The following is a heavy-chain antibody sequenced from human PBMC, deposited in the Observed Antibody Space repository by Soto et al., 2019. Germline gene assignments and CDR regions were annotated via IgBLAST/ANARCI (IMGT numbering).Heavy chain of an antibody. CDR2: IIPILGIA. Sequence: QVQLVQSGAEVKKPGSSVKVSCKASGGTFSSYTISWVRQAPGQGLEWMGRIIPILGIANYAQKFQGRVTITADKSTSTAYMELSSLRSEDTAVYYCARLGYDSSGPYYFDYWGQGTLVTVSS. CDR1: GGTFSSYT. V-gene: IGHV1-69*02. CDR3: ARLGYDSSGPYYFDY. J-gene: IGHJ4*02. D-gene: IGHD3-22*01.